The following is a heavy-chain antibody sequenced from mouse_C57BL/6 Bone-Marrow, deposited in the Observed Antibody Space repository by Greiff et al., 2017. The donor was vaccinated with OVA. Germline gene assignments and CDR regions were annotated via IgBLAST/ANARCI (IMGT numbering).Heavy chain of an antibody. J-gene: IGHJ2*01. D-gene: IGHD2-4*01. CDR2: INPYNGDT. Sequence: VQLQQSGPELVKPGDSVKISCKASGYSFTGYFMNWVMQSHGKSLEWIGRINPYNGDTFYNQKFKGKATLTVDKSSSTAHMELRSLTSEDSAVYYCARWDYEPLRYSFDYWGQGTTLTVSS. CDR1: GYSFTGYF. CDR3: ARWDYEPLRYSFDY. V-gene: IGHV1-20*01.